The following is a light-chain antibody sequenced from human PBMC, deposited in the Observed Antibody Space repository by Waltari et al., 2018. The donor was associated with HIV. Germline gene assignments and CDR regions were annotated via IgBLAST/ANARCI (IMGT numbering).Light chain of an antibody. CDR3: CSYAGLYKYV. CDR2: HSS. Sequence: QSALTPPRPVSGPPGQSVTISCTATSRNPGAYTYVLWYQVHPGKPPKLMIYHSSPRPSGVPGRFSGSRSGNTASLTISGLRAEDEAEYYCCSYAGLYKYVFGTGTEVTVL. CDR1: SRNPGAYTY. J-gene: IGLJ1*01. V-gene: IGLV2-11*01.